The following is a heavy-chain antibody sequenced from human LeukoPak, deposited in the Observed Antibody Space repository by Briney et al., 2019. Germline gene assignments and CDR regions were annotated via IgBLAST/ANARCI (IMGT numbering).Heavy chain of an antibody. D-gene: IGHD3-22*01. Sequence: EASVKVSCKASGYTFTSYGISWVRQAPGQRLEWMGWISAYNGNTNYAQKLQGRVTMTTDTSTSTAYMELRSLRSDDTAVYYCARDLASDYYDSSGYYYHDYWGQGTLVTVSS. CDR2: ISAYNGNT. V-gene: IGHV1-18*01. CDR3: ARDLASDYYDSSGYYYHDY. J-gene: IGHJ4*02. CDR1: GYTFTSYG.